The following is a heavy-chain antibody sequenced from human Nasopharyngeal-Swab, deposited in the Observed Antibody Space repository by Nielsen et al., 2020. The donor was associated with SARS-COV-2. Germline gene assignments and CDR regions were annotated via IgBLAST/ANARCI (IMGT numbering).Heavy chain of an antibody. CDR1: GFTLSRFD. Sequence: GESLKISCAASGFTLSRFDMHWVRQVMGKGLEWVSAIGTAGDTYYPRSMKGRFTISRGDAENILYLQMNSLRAEDTAVYYCTRTLSASYMDVWGKGTTVTVSS. CDR2: IGTAGDT. CDR3: TRTLSASYMDV. J-gene: IGHJ6*03. V-gene: IGHV3-13*01.